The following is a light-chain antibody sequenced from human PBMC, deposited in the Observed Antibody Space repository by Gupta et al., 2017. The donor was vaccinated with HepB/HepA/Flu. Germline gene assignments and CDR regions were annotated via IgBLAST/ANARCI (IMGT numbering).Light chain of an antibody. Sequence: EIVLTQSPGTLSLSPGERATLSCRASQSVSSSYLAWYQQKPGQAPRLLIYGASTRATGIPDRFSGSGCGTDFTLTISRLEPEDFEVYYCQQYGSSPLITFGQGTRLEIK. CDR1: QSVSSSY. J-gene: IGKJ5*01. CDR3: QQYGSSPLIT. CDR2: GAS. V-gene: IGKV3-20*01.